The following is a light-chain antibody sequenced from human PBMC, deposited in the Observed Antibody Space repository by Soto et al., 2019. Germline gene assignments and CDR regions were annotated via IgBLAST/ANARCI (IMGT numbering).Light chain of an antibody. Sequence: QSALTQPPSASGSPGQSVTISCTGTSSDVGGYKYVSWYQQHPGKAPKLMLYEVSKRPSGVPDRFSGSKSGNTASLTVSGLQAEDEADYYCSSYAGRNNLVFGGGTQLTVL. V-gene: IGLV2-8*01. CDR3: SSYAGRNNLV. CDR1: SSDVGGYKY. J-gene: IGLJ3*02. CDR2: EVS.